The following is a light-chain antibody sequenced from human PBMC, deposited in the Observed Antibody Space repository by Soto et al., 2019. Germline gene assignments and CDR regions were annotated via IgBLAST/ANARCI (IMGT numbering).Light chain of an antibody. CDR2: GAS. J-gene: IGKJ4*01. CDR3: QQYGSSPPLT. V-gene: IGKV3-20*01. Sequence: EIVLMQSPGTLSLSPGERATLSCRASQSVSNNYVAWYQQKPGQAPRLLIAGASSRATGIPDRFSGSGSGTDFTLTISRLEPEDFGVYYWQQYGSSPPLTFGGGTKVESK. CDR1: QSVSNNY.